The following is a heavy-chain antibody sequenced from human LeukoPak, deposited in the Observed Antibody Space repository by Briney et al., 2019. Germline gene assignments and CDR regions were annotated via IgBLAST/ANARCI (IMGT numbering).Heavy chain of an antibody. D-gene: IGHD3-10*01. CDR2: ISGSDGNT. Sequence: PGGSLRLSCTVSGFTVSSNYMSWVRQAPGEGLEWVSAISGSDGNTYYADSVKGRFTISRDDSKNTLYLQMNRLRAEDTALYYCAKAATFYYGSDLWGQGILVAVSS. V-gene: IGHV3-23*01. CDR3: AKAATFYYGSDL. J-gene: IGHJ4*02. CDR1: GFTVSSNY.